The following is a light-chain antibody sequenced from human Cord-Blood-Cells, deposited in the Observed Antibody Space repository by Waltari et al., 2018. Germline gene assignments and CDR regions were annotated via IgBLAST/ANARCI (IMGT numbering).Light chain of an antibody. J-gene: IGLJ3*02. CDR2: EGS. V-gene: IGLV2-23*01. Sequence: QSALTQPASVSGSPGQSITISCTGTSSDVGSYNLVSWYQQHPGKAPNLMIYEGSKRPSGVSNRFSGSKSGNTASLTISGLQAEDEADYYCCSYAGSSTPNWVFGGGTKLTVL. CDR3: CSYAGSSTPNWV. CDR1: SSDVGSYNL.